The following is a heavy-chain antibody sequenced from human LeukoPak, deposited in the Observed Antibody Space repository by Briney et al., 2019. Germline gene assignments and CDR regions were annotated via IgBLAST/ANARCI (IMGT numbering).Heavy chain of an antibody. V-gene: IGHV3-7*01. CDR3: ARDRKDIVYGMDV. Sequence: GGSLRLSCAASGFTFSSYWMSWVRQAPGKGLEWVANIKQDGSEKYYVDSVKGRFTISRDNAKNSLYLQMNSLRAEDTAVYYCARDRKDIVYGMDVWGQGTTVTVSS. D-gene: IGHD2-15*01. CDR2: IKQDGSEK. CDR1: GFTFSSYW. J-gene: IGHJ6*02.